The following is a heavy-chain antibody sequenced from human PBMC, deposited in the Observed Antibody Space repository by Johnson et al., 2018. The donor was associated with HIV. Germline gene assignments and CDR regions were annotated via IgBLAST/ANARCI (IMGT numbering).Heavy chain of an antibody. Sequence: QVQLVESGGGVVQPGRSLRLSCAASGFTVNSYAMHWVRQAPGRGLEWVAVISYDGSNKYYADSVKGRFTISRDNSKNTLYLQMNSLRAEDTAVFYCARAYNDAFDIWGQGTMVTVSS. D-gene: IGHD5-24*01. CDR1: GFTVNSYA. CDR3: ARAYNDAFDI. J-gene: IGHJ3*02. CDR2: ISYDGSNK. V-gene: IGHV3-30-3*01.